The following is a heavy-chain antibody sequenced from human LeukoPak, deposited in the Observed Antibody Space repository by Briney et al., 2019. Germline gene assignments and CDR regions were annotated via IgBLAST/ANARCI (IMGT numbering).Heavy chain of an antibody. Sequence: SQTLSLTCTVSGGSISSGSYYWSWIRQPAGKGLEWIGRIVTSGSTNYNPSLKSRVTISVDTSKNQFSLKLSSVTAADTAVYYCARYRAYCSSTSCYVRYFDYWGQGTLVTVSS. V-gene: IGHV4-61*02. J-gene: IGHJ4*02. D-gene: IGHD2-2*01. CDR3: ARYRAYCSSTSCYVRYFDY. CDR1: GGSISSGSYY. CDR2: IVTSGST.